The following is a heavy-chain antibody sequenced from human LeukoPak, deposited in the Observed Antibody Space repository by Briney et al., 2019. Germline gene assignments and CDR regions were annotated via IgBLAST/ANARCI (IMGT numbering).Heavy chain of an antibody. CDR1: GFTFSGSA. J-gene: IGHJ4*02. Sequence: GGSLRLSCAASGFTFSGSAMHWVRQASGKGLGWVGRIRSKANSYATAYAASVKGRFTISRDDSKNTAYLQMNSLKTEDTAVYYCTSPHYYDSSGRGGYWGQGTLVTVSS. V-gene: IGHV3-73*01. CDR3: TSPHYYDSSGRGGY. D-gene: IGHD3-22*01. CDR2: IRSKANSYAT.